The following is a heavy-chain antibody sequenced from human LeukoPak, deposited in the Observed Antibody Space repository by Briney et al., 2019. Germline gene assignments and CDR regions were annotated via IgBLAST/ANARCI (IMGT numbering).Heavy chain of an antibody. D-gene: IGHD2-15*01. CDR1: GGSISSSSYY. CDR2: IYYSGST. V-gene: IGHV4-39*07. J-gene: IGHJ4*02. Sequence: SETLSLPCTVSGGSISSSSYYWGWIRQPPGKGLEWIGSIYYSGSTYYNPSLKSRVTISVDTSKNQFSLKLSSVTAADTAVYYCARDPLGYCSGGSCYSGYFDYWGQGTLVTVSS. CDR3: ARDPLGYCSGGSCYSGYFDY.